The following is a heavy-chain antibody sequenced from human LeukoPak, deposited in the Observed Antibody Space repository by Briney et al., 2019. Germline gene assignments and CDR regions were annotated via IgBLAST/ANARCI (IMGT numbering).Heavy chain of an antibody. CDR2: MNPNSGNT. CDR3: ARGHRIAARRYYYYYMDV. CDR1: GYTFTSYD. V-gene: IGHV1-8*03. J-gene: IGHJ6*03. Sequence: ASVKVSCKASGYTFTSYDINWVRQATGQGLEWMGWMNPNSGNTGYAQKFQGRVTITRNTSISTAYMELSSLRSEDTAAYYCARGHRIAARRYYYYYMDVWGKGTTVTVSS. D-gene: IGHD6-6*01.